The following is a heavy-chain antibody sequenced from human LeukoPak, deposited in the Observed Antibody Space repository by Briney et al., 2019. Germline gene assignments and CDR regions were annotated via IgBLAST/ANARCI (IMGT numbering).Heavy chain of an antibody. J-gene: IGHJ4*02. CDR1: GYTFTSYG. Sequence: GASVKVSCKASGYTFTSYGTSWVRQAPGQGLEWMGWISAYNGITNYAQKLQGRVTMTTDTSTSTAYMELRSLRSDDTAVYYCARVRSSNDYGDYEDYFDYWGQGTLVTVSS. D-gene: IGHD4-17*01. CDR2: ISAYNGIT. CDR3: ARVRSSNDYGDYEDYFDY. V-gene: IGHV1-18*01.